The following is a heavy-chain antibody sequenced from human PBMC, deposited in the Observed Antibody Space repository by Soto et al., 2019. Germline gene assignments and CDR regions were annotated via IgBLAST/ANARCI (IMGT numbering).Heavy chain of an antibody. Sequence: QVQLVESGGGVVQPGRSLRLSCAASGFTFSSYAMHWVRQAPGKGLEWVAVISYDGSNKYYADSVKGRFTISRDNSKNTLYLQMNSRRAEDTAVYYCARDPLWGTVMVLWYFDLWGRGTLVTVSS. V-gene: IGHV3-30-3*01. CDR2: ISYDGSNK. D-gene: IGHD5-18*01. CDR3: ARDPLWGTVMVLWYFDL. J-gene: IGHJ2*01. CDR1: GFTFSSYA.